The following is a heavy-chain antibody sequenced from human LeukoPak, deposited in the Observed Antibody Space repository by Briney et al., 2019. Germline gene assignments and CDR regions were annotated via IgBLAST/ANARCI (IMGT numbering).Heavy chain of an antibody. V-gene: IGHV1-2*02. D-gene: IGHD5-24*01. Sequence: ASVKVSCKASGYTFTDSYMHCVRHAPRQGLEWMGWINPNSGVTNYAQKFQGRVTMTRDTSISTAYMEWSRLISDDTAVYYCARIKDVYWGHGGLVTVS. CDR3: ARIKDVY. CDR2: INPNSGVT. J-gene: IGHJ4*01. CDR1: GYTFTDSY.